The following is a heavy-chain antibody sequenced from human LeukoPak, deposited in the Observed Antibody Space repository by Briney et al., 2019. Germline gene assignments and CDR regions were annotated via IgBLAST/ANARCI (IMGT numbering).Heavy chain of an antibody. CDR1: GGSVSSGSYF. CDR3: ARGSLTGRVVYLDY. Sequence: SETLSLTCTVSGGSVSSGSYFWCWVRQPPGKGLEWIAYVYYSGSTNYNASLKSRVTISRDTSKNQFSLKLSSVTAADTAVYYCARGSLTGRVVYLDYWGQGTLVTVSS. J-gene: IGHJ4*02. CDR2: VYYSGST. V-gene: IGHV4-61*01. D-gene: IGHD3-9*01.